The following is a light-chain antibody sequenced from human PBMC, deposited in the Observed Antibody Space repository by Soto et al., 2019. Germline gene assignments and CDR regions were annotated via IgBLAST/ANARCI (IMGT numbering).Light chain of an antibody. J-gene: IGLJ3*02. Sequence: QSVPTQPASVSGSPGQSITISCTGSSSNVGGYAYVSWYQQHPGKAPRLIISEVTNRPSGISSRFSGSKSGNTASLTISGLQPEDEADYYCASFDRSGTRVISGGTKLTVL. V-gene: IGLV2-14*01. CDR1: SSNVGGYAY. CDR2: EVT. CDR3: ASFDRSGTRV.